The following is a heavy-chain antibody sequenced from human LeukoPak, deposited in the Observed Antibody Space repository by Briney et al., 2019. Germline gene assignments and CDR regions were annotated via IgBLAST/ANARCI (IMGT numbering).Heavy chain of an antibody. CDR1: GFTFSSYW. Sequence: PGGSLRLSCAASGFTFSSYWMSWVRQAPGKGLEWVANIKQDGSEKYYVDSVKGRFTISRDNAKNSLYLQMNSLRAEDTAVYYCARYDSSGYWEPAEYFQHWGQGTLVTASS. CDR2: IKQDGSEK. V-gene: IGHV3-7*01. CDR3: ARYDSSGYWEPAEYFQH. J-gene: IGHJ1*01. D-gene: IGHD3-22*01.